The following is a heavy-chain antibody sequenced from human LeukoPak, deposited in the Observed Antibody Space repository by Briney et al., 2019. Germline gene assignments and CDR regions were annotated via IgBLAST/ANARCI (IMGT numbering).Heavy chain of an antibody. CDR3: APEGPRDRDTAMVD. V-gene: IGHV1-69*04. CDR1: GGTFSSYA. Sequence: ASVKVSCKASGGTFSSYAISWVRQAPGQGLEWMGRIIPILGIANYAQKFQGRVTITADKSTSTAYMELSSLRSEDTAVYYCAPEGPRDRDTAMVDWGQETLVTVSS. CDR2: IIPILGIA. J-gene: IGHJ4*02. D-gene: IGHD5-18*01.